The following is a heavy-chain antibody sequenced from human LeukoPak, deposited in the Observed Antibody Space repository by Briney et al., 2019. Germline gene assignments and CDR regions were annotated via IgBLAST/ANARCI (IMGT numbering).Heavy chain of an antibody. CDR1: GGSISSYY. J-gene: IGHJ6*03. Sequence: PSETLSLTCTVSGGSISSYYWSWIRQPPGKGLEWIGEINHSGSTNYNPSLKSRVTISVDTSKNQFSLKLSSVTAADTAVYYCTGGRAAMADDYMDVWGKGTTVTISS. V-gene: IGHV4-34*01. D-gene: IGHD2-2*01. CDR3: TGGRAAMADDYMDV. CDR2: INHSGST.